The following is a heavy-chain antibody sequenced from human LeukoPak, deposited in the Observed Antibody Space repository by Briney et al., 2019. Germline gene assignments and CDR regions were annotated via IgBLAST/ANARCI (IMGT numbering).Heavy chain of an antibody. Sequence: SETLSLTCTVSGGSISSYYWSWIRQPPGKGLEWIGHIYYSGSTNYNPSLKSRVTISVDTSKNQFSLKLSSVTAADTAVYYCARRANNRYYRYYMDVWGKGTTVTVSS. CDR1: GGSISSYY. CDR2: IYYSGST. CDR3: ARRANNRYYRYYMDV. V-gene: IGHV4-59*08. J-gene: IGHJ6*03. D-gene: IGHD1-14*01.